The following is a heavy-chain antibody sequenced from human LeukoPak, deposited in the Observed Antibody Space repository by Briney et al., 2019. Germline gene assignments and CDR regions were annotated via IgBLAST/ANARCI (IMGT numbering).Heavy chain of an antibody. CDR1: GFTVSTNL. V-gene: IGHV3-21*01. CDR3: ERERGSYKGSGSYLDDGIHPTEYYYYYGMDV. D-gene: IGHD3-10*01. Sequence: PGGSLRLSCTASGFTVSTNLMDWVRQAPGKGLEWVSSIRSDRSYIYYADSVKGRFTISRDNAKNSLYLQMNSLRAEDTAVYYCERERGSYKGSGSYLDDGIHPTEYYYYYGMDVWGQGTTVPVSS. J-gene: IGHJ6*02. CDR2: IRSDRSYI.